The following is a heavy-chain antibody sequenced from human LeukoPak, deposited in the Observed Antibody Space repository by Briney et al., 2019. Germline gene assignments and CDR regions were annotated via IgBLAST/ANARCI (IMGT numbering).Heavy chain of an antibody. CDR2: FDPEKGET. V-gene: IGHV1-24*01. CDR3: ATEGYYDSSGYYTDY. Sequence: ASVKVSCKASGYTFTSYGISWVRQAPGQGLEWMGRFDPEKGETIYAQKFQGRVTMTEDTSTDTAYMELSSLRSEDTAVYYCATEGYYDSSGYYTDYWGQGTLVTVSS. D-gene: IGHD3-22*01. CDR1: GYTFTSYG. J-gene: IGHJ4*02.